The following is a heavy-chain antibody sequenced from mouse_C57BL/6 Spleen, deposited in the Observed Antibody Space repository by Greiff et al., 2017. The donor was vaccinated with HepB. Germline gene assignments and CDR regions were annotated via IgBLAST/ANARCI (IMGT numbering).Heavy chain of an antibody. V-gene: IGHV1-64*01. D-gene: IGHD1-1*01. CDR2: IHPNSGST. CDR1: GYTFTSYW. J-gene: IGHJ2*01. Sequence: QVQLKQPGAELVKPGASVKLSCKASGYTFTSYWMHWVKQRPGQGLEWIGMIHPNSGSTNYNEKFKSKATLTVDKSSSTAYMQLSSLTSEDSAVYYCAREEGYYGSTRDFDYWGQGTTLTVSS. CDR3: AREEGYYGSTRDFDY.